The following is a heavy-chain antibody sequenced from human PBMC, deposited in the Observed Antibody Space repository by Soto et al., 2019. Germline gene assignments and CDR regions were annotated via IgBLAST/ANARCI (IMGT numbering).Heavy chain of an antibody. J-gene: IGHJ4*02. CDR1: GFSVSDNY. D-gene: IGHD3-10*01. CDR3: TRDWYGLGRN. V-gene: IGHV3-53*01. CDR2: IYADGRT. Sequence: EVQLVESGGGLIQPGGSLRLSCVVSGFSVSDNYLTWVRQAPGKGLECVSVIYADGRTYYTASVMGRFTLSRDNPKNTLYLQLNSLRVEDTAMYFCTRDWYGLGRNWGQGTLVSVSS.